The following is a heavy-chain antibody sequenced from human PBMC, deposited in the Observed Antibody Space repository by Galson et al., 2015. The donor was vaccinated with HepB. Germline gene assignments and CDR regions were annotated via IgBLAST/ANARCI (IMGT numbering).Heavy chain of an antibody. Sequence: SLRLSCAASGFTFSNYAMHWARQVPGKGLEWVAVLSYDGGSILYADSVKGRFIISRDNSKNTLHLQMNSLTAEDTAVYYCAREQRYCSATTCPSARGLLDYWSQGTLVTVSS. CDR2: LSYDGGSI. J-gene: IGHJ4*02. CDR1: GFTFSNYA. V-gene: IGHV3-30-3*01. D-gene: IGHD2-15*01. CDR3: AREQRYCSATTCPSARGLLDY.